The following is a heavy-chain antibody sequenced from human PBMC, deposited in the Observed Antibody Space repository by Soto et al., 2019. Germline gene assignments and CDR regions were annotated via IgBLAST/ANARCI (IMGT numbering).Heavy chain of an antibody. CDR3: ARVINYRWYDPQQAWFDP. D-gene: IGHD4-4*01. J-gene: IGHJ5*02. V-gene: IGHV2-70*12. CDR1: GFSLSTSGMS. CDR2: IDWDDDT. Sequence: SGPTLVNPTQTLTLTCTFSGFSLSTSGMSVGWIRQPPGKALEWLALIDWDDDTYYRTSLKTRLAISKDTSKNQVVLTMTNMDPVDTAPYYCARVINYRWYDPQQAWFDPWGQGTXVTVSS.